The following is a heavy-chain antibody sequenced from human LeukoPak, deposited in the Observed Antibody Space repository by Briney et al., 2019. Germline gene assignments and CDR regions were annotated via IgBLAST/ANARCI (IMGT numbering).Heavy chain of an antibody. CDR2: IYYSGST. Sequence: SETLSLTCTVPGGSVSSGSYYWSWIRQPPGKGLEWIGYIYYSGSTNYNPSLKSRVTISVDTSKNQFSLKLSSVTAADTAVYYCARVYFGDFDYWGQGTLVTVSS. D-gene: IGHD3-16*01. CDR3: ARVYFGDFDY. CDR1: GGSVSSGSYY. V-gene: IGHV4-61*01. J-gene: IGHJ4*02.